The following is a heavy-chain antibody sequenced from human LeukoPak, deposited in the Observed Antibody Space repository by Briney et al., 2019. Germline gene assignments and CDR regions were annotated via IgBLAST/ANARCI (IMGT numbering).Heavy chain of an antibody. CDR1: GFTFTDYW. CDR2: IRQDGGEK. J-gene: IGHJ4*01. D-gene: IGHD6-13*01. Sequence: GGSLRLSCAVSGFTFTDYWMNWVRQAPGKGLEWGASIRQDGGEKSYVDSVKGRFTISRDNTKSSPYLQINSLRAEDTAVYYCARDGTAAGLYFDLWGQGTLVTVSS. V-gene: IGHV3-7*01. CDR3: ARDGTAAGLYFDL.